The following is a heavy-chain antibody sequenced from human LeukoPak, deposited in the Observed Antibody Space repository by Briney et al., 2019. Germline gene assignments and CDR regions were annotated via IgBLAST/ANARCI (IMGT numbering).Heavy chain of an antibody. V-gene: IGHV4-31*03. CDR2: IYYSGST. J-gene: IGHJ3*02. CDR3: ATYGDYGVLAFDI. CDR1: GGPISSGGYY. D-gene: IGHD4-17*01. Sequence: PSETLSLTCTVSGGPISSGGYYWSWIRQHPGKGLEWIGYIYYSGSTYYNPSLKSRVTISVDTSKNQFSLKLSSVTAADTAVYYCATYGDYGVLAFDIWGQGTMVTVSS.